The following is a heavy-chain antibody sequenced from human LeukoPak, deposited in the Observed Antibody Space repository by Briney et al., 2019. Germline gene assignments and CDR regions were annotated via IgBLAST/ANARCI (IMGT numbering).Heavy chain of an antibody. J-gene: IGHJ4*02. D-gene: IGHD1-7*01. CDR2: IYPGDSNT. CDR3: ARSPWELRDGYSDY. CDR1: GYRFTNYW. V-gene: IGHV5-51*01. Sequence: GESLKISCKGSGYRFTNYWIAWVRQMPGKGLEWMGIIYPGDSNTRYSPSFQGQVTISADKSISTAYLQWSSLKASDTAMYYCARSPWELRDGYSDYWGQGSPVTVSP.